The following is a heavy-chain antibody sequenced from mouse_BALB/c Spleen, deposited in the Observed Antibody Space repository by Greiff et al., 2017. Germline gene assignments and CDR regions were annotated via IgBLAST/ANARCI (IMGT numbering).Heavy chain of an antibody. J-gene: IGHJ4*01. V-gene: IGHV5-17*02. CDR2: ISSGSSTI. D-gene: IGHD2-3*01. Sequence: EVQLVESGGGLVQPGGSRKLSCAASGFTFSSFGMHWVRQAPEKGLEWVAYISSGSSTIYYADTVKGRFTISRDNPKNTLFLQMASLRSEDTAMYYCARSGWLLRGGYYAMDYWGQGTSVTVSS. CDR3: ARSGWLLRGGYYAMDY. CDR1: GFTFSSFG.